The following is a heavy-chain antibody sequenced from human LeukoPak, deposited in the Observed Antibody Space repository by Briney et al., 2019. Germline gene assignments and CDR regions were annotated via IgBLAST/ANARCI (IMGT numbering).Heavy chain of an antibody. CDR2: ISYDGSNK. CDR3: AKDRDLGYSSGWYGY. V-gene: IGHV3-30-3*01. CDR1: GFTFSSYA. D-gene: IGHD6-19*01. J-gene: IGHJ4*02. Sequence: GRSLRLSCAASGFTFSSYAMHWVRQAPGKGLEWVAVISYDGSNKYYADSVKGRFTISRDNSKNTLYLQMNSLRAEDTAVYYCAKDRDLGYSSGWYGYWGQGTLVTVSS.